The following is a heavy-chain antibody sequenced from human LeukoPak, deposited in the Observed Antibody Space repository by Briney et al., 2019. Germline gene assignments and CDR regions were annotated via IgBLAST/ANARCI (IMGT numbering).Heavy chain of an antibody. Sequence: ASVKVSCKVSGYTLTELSMHWVRQAPGKGLEWMGGFDPEDGETIYAQKFQGRATMTEDTSTDTAYMELSSLRSEDTAVYYCARALSGGSRYYFDYWGQGTLVTVSS. V-gene: IGHV1-24*01. CDR3: ARALSGGSRYYFDY. CDR1: GYTLTELS. CDR2: FDPEDGET. D-gene: IGHD2-15*01. J-gene: IGHJ4*02.